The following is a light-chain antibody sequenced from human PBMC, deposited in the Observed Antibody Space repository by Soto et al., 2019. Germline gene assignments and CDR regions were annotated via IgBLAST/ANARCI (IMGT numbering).Light chain of an antibody. Sequence: DIQMTQSPSLSVSVGDKFTITCRASHSISNFLNWYQQKAGKAPKLLIYASFNLQSGVPSRFSGSGSGTDFTLTISSLHPEDFATYYCQQNYITPYTFGQGTKLEIK. CDR3: QQNYITPYT. CDR2: ASF. CDR1: HSISNF. V-gene: IGKV1-39*01. J-gene: IGKJ2*01.